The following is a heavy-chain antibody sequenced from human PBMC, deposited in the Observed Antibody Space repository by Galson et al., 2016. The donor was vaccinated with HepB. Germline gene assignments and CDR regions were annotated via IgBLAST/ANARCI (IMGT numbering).Heavy chain of an antibody. V-gene: IGHV4-39*01. Sequence: SETLSLTCTVSGDSISRSIYYWGWIRQPPGRGLEWIGSFYYRGRTYFTPSLKSRVTISGDTSKNQFSLRLYSVTAADTAVYYCARQIGDYDSAPPFDYWGRGTRVTVSA. CDR3: ARQIGDYDSAPPFDY. D-gene: IGHD2-21*02. CDR2: FYYRGRT. CDR1: GDSISRSIYY. J-gene: IGHJ4*02.